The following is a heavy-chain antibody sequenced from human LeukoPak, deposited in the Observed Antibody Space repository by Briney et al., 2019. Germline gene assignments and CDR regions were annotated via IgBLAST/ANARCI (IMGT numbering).Heavy chain of an antibody. D-gene: IGHD3-16*01. J-gene: IGHJ4*02. V-gene: IGHV4-4*07. CDR1: GGAISSYH. Sequence: SETLSLSCTVSGGAISSYHWSWIRQPAGKGLEWIGRIYTSGSTNYNPSLKSRVTMSVDTSKNQFSLKLSSVTAADTAVYYCARVGDYALKDWGQGTLVTVSS. CDR3: ARVGDYALKD. CDR2: IYTSGST.